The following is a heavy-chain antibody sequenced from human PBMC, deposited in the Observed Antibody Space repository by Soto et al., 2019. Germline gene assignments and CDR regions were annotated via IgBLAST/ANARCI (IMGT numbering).Heavy chain of an antibody. V-gene: IGHV6-1*01. D-gene: IGHD3-10*01. CDR2: TYYRSKWYN. J-gene: IGHJ3*02. CDR3: AREEGFGSDAPDGVDI. Sequence: SQTLSLTCAISGGRVSSNSAAWNWIRPSPSRGLEWLGRTYYRSKWYNDYAVSVKSRITINPDTSKNQFSLQLNSVTPEDTAVYYCAREEGFGSDAPDGVDIWGQGTMVSVSS. CDR1: GGRVSSNSAA.